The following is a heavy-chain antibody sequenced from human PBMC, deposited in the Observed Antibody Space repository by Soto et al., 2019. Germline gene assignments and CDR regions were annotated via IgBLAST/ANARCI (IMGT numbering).Heavy chain of an antibody. D-gene: IGHD4-17*01. V-gene: IGHV5-10-1*01. CDR1: RYSFTSYW. J-gene: IGHJ6*02. CDR2: IDPSDSYT. Sequence: GESLKISCKGSRYSFTSYWISWVRQMPGKGLEWMGRIDPSDSYTNYSPSFQGHVTIAADKSISTAYLQWSSLRAEDTAVYYCAGDYIRLNSLNSNYYSFGMDVWGQGTTVTVSS. CDR3: AGDYIRLNSLNSNYYSFGMDV.